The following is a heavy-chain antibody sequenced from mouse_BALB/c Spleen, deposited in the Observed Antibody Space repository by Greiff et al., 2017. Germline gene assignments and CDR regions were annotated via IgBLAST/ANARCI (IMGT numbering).Heavy chain of an antibody. CDR3: AREGKLGVAY. V-gene: IGHV3-8*02. D-gene: IGHD4-1*01. CDR1: GDSITSGY. CDR2: ISYSGST. J-gene: IGHJ3*01. Sequence: EVKLLESGPSLVKPSQTLSLTCSVTGDSITSGYWNWIRKFPGNKLEYMGYISYSGSTYYNPSLKSRISITRDTSKNQYYLQLNSVTTEDTATYYCAREGKLGVAYWGQGTLVTVSA.